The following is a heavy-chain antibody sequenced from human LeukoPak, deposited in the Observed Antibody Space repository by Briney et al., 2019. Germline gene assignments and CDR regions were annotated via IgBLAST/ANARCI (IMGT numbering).Heavy chain of an antibody. J-gene: IGHJ6*02. CDR3: VQGRGPYYYYYGMDV. CDR2: IDWNSGSI. Sequence: GGSLRLSCAASGFTIDDYAMYWVRQAPGKGLEWVSAIDWNSGSIDYADSVKGRFAITRDNAKNSLWLQMNSLRAEDTALYYCVQGRGPYYYYYGMDVWGQGTTVTVSS. D-gene: IGHD5-24*01. V-gene: IGHV3-9*01. CDR1: GFTIDDYA.